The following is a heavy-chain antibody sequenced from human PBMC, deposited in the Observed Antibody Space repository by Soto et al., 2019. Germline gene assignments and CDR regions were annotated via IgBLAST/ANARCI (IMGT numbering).Heavy chain of an antibody. J-gene: IGHJ4*02. CDR1: GYTFSSYD. CDR2: LNPNSGDT. V-gene: IGHV1-8*01. CDR3: ATSGGGWYLY. D-gene: IGHD6-19*01. Sequence: QVQLVQSGAELKKPGASVQVSCKASGYTFSSYDINWVRQATGQGLEWMGWLNPNSGDTGYAQKFQGRVTLTRNTSINTAYIELSSLTSDDTAVYYCATSGGGWYLYWGQGTLVTVSS.